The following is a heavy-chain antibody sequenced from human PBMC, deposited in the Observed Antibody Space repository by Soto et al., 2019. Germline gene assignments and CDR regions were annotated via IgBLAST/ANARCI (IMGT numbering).Heavy chain of an antibody. J-gene: IGHJ6*02. V-gene: IGHV3-21*01. CDR1: GFTFSSYS. CDR3: ARGDYDILPGPDYYYYGMDV. D-gene: IGHD3-9*01. CDR2: ISSSSSYI. Sequence: PGGSLRLSCAASGFTFSSYSMNWVRQAPGKGLEWVSSISSSSSYIYYADSVKGLFTISRDSAKNSLYLQMNSLRAEDTAVYYCARGDYDILPGPDYYYYGMDVWVQGTTVTVS.